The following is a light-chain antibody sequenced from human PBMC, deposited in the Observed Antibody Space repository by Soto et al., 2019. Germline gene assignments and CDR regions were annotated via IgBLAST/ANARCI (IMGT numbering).Light chain of an antibody. Sequence: EIVMTQSPSTLSVSPGERATLSCRASQSVSSNLAWYQQKPGQAPRLLIYGASTRATGIPARFSGSGSGTDFTLTISSLQSKDFAIYFCQQYNNWPPDRTFGQGTKVEIK. V-gene: IGKV3-15*01. CDR1: QSVSSN. CDR2: GAS. CDR3: QQYNNWPPDRT. J-gene: IGKJ1*01.